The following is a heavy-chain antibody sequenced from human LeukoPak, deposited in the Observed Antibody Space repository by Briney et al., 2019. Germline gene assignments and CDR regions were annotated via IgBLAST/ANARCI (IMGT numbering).Heavy chain of an antibody. CDR3: ARAAGDYDAFDI. D-gene: IGHD4-17*01. V-gene: IGHV3-7*03. CDR2: IKQDGSEK. CDR1: GFTFSSYW. J-gene: IGHJ3*02. Sequence: PGGSLRLSCAGSGFTFSSYWMSWVRQAPGKGLEWVANIKQDGSEKYYVDSVKGRFTISRDNAKNSLYLQMNSLRSEDTAVYYCARAAGDYDAFDIWGQGTMVTVSS.